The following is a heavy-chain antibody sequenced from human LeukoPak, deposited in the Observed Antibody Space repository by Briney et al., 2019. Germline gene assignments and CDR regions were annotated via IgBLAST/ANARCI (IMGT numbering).Heavy chain of an antibody. CDR3: VRDLGGRSGH. D-gene: IGHD1-26*01. CDR1: GFTFSTYA. V-gene: IGHV3-23*01. Sequence: GGSLRLSCAASGFTFSTYAMSWVRQAPGKGLEWVSAISGSGGSTNYADSVKGRVTVSRDNSKSTLYLQMNSLRAEDTAVYYCVRDLGGRSGHWGQGTLVTVSS. J-gene: IGHJ4*02. CDR2: ISGSGGST.